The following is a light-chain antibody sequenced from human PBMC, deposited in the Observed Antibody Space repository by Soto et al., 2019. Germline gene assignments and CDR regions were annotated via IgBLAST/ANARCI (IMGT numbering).Light chain of an antibody. CDR3: QQCGIPPFT. J-gene: IGKJ3*01. Sequence: EVVLTQSPGTLSLSPGDRATLSCGASQSVSSGYLAWYQQKPGQVPRLLIHAGSSRATGIPDRFSGSGSGTDFTLTITRLEPEDSAVYYCQQCGIPPFTFGPGTKVDI. CDR2: AGS. CDR1: QSVSSGY. V-gene: IGKV3-20*01.